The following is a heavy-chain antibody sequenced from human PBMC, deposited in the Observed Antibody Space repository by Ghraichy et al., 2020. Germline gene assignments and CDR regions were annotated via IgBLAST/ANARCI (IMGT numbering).Heavy chain of an antibody. J-gene: IGHJ6*03. V-gene: IGHV4-34*01. CDR1: GGSFSGYY. Sequence: SETLSLTCAVYGGSFSGYYWSWIRQPPGKGLEWIGEINHSGSTNYNPSLKSRVTISVDTSKNQFSLKLSSVTAADTAVYYCARVRGYCSGGSCYTPKPPYYYYYMDVWGKGTTVTVSS. CDR2: INHSGST. D-gene: IGHD2-15*01. CDR3: ARVRGYCSGGSCYTPKPPYYYYYMDV.